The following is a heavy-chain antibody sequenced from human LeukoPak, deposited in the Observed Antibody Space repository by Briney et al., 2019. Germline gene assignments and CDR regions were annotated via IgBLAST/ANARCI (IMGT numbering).Heavy chain of an antibody. CDR2: ISYADGSKK. CDR3: ARDPTSRAHAPDWYFDP. J-gene: IGHJ2*01. V-gene: IGHV3-30*04. Sequence: PGGSLRLSCAASGFVFSSYAMHWVRQAPGKGLEWAAVISYADGSKKYYADSVKGRFTTSRDNSKNTLYLQMDSVRGDVSAVCYCARDPTSRAHAPDWYFDPRGRGTLVIVSS. D-gene: IGHD2-2*01. CDR1: GFVFSSYA.